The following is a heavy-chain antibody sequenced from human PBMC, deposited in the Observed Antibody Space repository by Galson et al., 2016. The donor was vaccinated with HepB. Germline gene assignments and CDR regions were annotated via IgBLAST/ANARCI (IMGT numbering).Heavy chain of an antibody. D-gene: IGHD3-10*01. CDR1: GGSINSATW. V-gene: IGHV4-4*02. Sequence: SETLSLTCAVSGGSINSATWWTWVRQPPGQGLEWIGEIFRSGGTNYNPSLKSRVTISVDKSKNQFSLRMGSVTAADTAVYYCGKRGVFYSGSGELATTVPPPFDYWGQGTLVTVSS. J-gene: IGHJ4*02. CDR3: GKRGVFYSGSGELATTVPPPFDY. CDR2: IFRSGGT.